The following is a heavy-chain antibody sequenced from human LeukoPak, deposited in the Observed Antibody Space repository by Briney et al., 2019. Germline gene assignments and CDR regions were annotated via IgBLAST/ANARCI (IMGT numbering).Heavy chain of an antibody. J-gene: IGHJ4*02. CDR2: INHSGST. D-gene: IGHD1-1*01. Sequence: SETLPLTCAVYGGSFSGYYWSWIRQPPGKGLEWIGEINHSGSTNYNPSLKSRVTISVDTSKNQFSLKLSSVTAADTAVYYCAGTTARGLFEYYFDYWGQGTLVTVSS. CDR3: AGTTARGLFEYYFDY. V-gene: IGHV4-34*01. CDR1: GGSFSGYY.